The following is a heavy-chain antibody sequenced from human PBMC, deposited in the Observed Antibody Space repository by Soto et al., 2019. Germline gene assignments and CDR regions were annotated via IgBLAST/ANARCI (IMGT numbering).Heavy chain of an antibody. D-gene: IGHD3-10*01. CDR1: GGSISSGDYY. V-gene: IGHV4-30-4*01. CDR2: IYYSGST. CDR3: ARWWFGEFFDY. J-gene: IGHJ4*02. Sequence: QVQLQESGPGLVKPSQTLSLTCTVSGGSISSGDYYWSWIRQPPGKGLEWIGYIYYSGSTYYNPSPNGRVTISVATSKTQFSLKLSSVTAADTAVYYCARWWFGEFFDYWGQGTLVTVSS.